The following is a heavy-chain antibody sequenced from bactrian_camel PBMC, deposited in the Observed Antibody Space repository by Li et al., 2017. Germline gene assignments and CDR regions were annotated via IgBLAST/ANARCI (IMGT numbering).Heavy chain of an antibody. Sequence: VQLVESGGGSVQAGGSLRLSCVDSGFTFRRRCMGWFRQAPGKEREGVASIGDDDRTRYADSVKGRFAISKDNTKNTLYLQMNSLKPEDTAMYYCAADVRQYAGSWRSLVADSFEYWCQWTQVTV. V-gene: IGHV3S44*01. J-gene: IGHJ4*01. D-gene: IGHD6*01. CDR1: GFTFRRRC. CDR2: SIGDDDRT. CDR3: AADVRQYAGSWRSLVADSFEY.